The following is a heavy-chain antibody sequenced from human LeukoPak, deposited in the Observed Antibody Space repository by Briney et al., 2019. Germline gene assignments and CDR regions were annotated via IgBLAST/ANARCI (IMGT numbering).Heavy chain of an antibody. CDR3: ASATYYYDSSSYHGYYYYMDV. CDR2: IYYSGST. J-gene: IGHJ6*03. CDR1: GGSISSNSYY. V-gene: IGHV4-39*07. D-gene: IGHD3-22*01. Sequence: SETLSLTCTVSGGSISSNSYYWGWIRQPPGKGLEWIGSIYYSGSTNYNPSLKSRVTISVDTSKNQFSLKLSSVTAADTAVYYCASATYYYDSSSYHGYYYYMDVWGKGTTVTVSS.